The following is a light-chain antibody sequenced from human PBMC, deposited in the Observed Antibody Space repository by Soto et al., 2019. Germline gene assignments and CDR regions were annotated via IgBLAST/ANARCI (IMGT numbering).Light chain of an antibody. CDR3: SSYTSVTTYV. CDR2: DVN. CDR1: SSDVGAYNY. V-gene: IGLV2-14*01. J-gene: IGLJ1*01. Sequence: QSALTQPASVSGSPGQSITISCTGTSSDVGAYNYDSWYQQHPGKVPKLIIYDVNNRPSGVSNRFSGSKSGNTASLTISGLQTEDEADYYCSSYTSVTTYVFGTGTKVTVL.